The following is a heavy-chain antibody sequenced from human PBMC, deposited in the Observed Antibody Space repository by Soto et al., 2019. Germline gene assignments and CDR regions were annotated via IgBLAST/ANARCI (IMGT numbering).Heavy chain of an antibody. Sequence: QVQLVQSGAEVKKPGASVKVSCKASGYSFTDYHVHWVRQAPGQGLEWLGRINPKSGGTSTAQKFQGWVTMTRDTSINTAYMDLTRLRSDDTAVYYCARGHSTDCSNGVCSFFYNYEMDVWGQGTPITV. CDR1: GYSFTDYH. J-gene: IGHJ6*02. D-gene: IGHD2-8*01. CDR2: INPKSGGT. CDR3: ARGHSTDCSNGVCSFFYNYEMDV. V-gene: IGHV1-2*04.